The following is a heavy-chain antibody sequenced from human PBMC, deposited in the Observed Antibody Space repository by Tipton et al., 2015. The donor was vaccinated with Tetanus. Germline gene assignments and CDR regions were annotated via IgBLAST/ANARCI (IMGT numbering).Heavy chain of an antibody. J-gene: IGHJ6*02. CDR2: INHSGST. CDR3: ARTSTIAVAGTVAGYYYYYYGMDV. V-gene: IGHV4-34*01. D-gene: IGHD6-19*01. Sequence: TLSLTCAVYGGSFSGYYWSWIRRPPGKGLEWIGEINHSGSTNYNPSLKSRVTISVDTSKNRFSLKLSSVTAADTAVYYCARTSTIAVAGTVAGYYYYYYGMDVWGQGTTVTASS. CDR1: GGSFSGYY.